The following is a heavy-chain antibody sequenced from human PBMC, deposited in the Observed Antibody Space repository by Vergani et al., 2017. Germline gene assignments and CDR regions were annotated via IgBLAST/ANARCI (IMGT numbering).Heavy chain of an antibody. J-gene: IGHJ4*02. CDR3: VRDRGLCAGGRCYTEAWDY. Sequence: QVQLVESGGGVVQPGTSLSLSCVVSGFALNRHAMYWVRQAPGQGLEWVVGISFDGTNEYYPDLVKGRFTISRDIAKNTLYLQVRSLRLEDTGVYHCVRDRGLCAGGRCYTEAWDYWGQGTPVTVSS. CDR2: ISFDGTNE. V-gene: IGHV3-30-3*01. CDR1: GFALNRHA. D-gene: IGHD2-2*02.